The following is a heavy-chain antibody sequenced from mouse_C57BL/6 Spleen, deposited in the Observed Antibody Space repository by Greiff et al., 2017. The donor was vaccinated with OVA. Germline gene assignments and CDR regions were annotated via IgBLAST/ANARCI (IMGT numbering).Heavy chain of an antibody. CDR1: GYAFSGYW. V-gene: IGHV1-80*01. CDR2: IYPGDGDT. CDR3: ARGGTYYRHCFGY. J-gene: IGHJ2*01. Sequence: VQLHQSGAELVKPGASVKISCKASGYAFSGYWMNWVKQRPGKGLEWIGQIYPGDGDTNYNGKFKGKATLTADKSSSTAYMQLSSLTSEDSAVYFCARGGTYYRHCFGYWGQGTTLTGSS. D-gene: IGHD2-12*01.